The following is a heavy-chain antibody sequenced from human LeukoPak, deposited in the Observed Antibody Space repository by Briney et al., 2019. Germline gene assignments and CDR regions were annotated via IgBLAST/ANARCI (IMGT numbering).Heavy chain of an antibody. V-gene: IGHV5-51*01. CDR2: IYPGDSDT. Sequence: GESLNISCKGSGYSFTSYWIGWVRQMPGKGLEWMGIIYPGDSDTRYSPSFQGQVTISADKSISTAYLQWSSPEASDTAMYYCARCMESPAHLDPWGQGTLVTVSS. J-gene: IGHJ5*02. CDR3: ARCMESPAHLDP. D-gene: IGHD2-8*01. CDR1: GYSFTSYW.